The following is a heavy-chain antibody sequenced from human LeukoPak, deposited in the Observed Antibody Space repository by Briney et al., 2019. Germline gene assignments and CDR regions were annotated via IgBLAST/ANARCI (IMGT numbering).Heavy chain of an antibody. D-gene: IGHD3-9*01. J-gene: IGHJ4*02. CDR2: IYYSDS. CDR1: GGSVSSGGYY. CDR3: ARGVLTGYYGDFDY. Sequence: SQTLSLTCTVSGGSVSSGGYYWSWIRQHPGKGLEWIGYIYYSDSYYNPSLKSRVTISADTSKNQFSLNLNSVTAADTAVYYCARGVLTGYYGDFDYWGQGTLVTVSS. V-gene: IGHV4-31*03.